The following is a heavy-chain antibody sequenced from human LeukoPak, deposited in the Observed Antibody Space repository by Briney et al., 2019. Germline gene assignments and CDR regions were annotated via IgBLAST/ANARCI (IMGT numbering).Heavy chain of an antibody. V-gene: IGHV4-59*08. J-gene: IGHJ1*01. Sequence: SETLSLTCTVSGGSISGYYWSWIRQPSGKGLEWIGYIYYSGSTNYNPSLKSRATISVDTSKNQFSLKLSSVTAADTAVYYCARHALTSVRWGQGTLVTVSS. CDR2: IYYSGST. CDR3: ARHALTSVR. D-gene: IGHD1-1*01. CDR1: GGSISGYY.